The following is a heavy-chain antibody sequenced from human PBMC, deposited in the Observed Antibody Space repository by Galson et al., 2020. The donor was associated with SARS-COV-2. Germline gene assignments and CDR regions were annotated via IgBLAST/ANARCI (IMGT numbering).Heavy chain of an antibody. D-gene: IGHD6-13*01. J-gene: IGHJ4*02. V-gene: IGHV3-23*01. CDR3: AKDRKVATGRGTDY. CDR1: DFIFSTYP. CDR2: IIDSGDST. Sequence: GESLKISCAASDFIFSTYPMSWVRQAPGKGLEWVSYIIDSGDSTYYADSVKGRFTISRDNSKNTVYLQMNSLRVEDTAVYYCAKDRKVATGRGTDYWGQGTLVTVSS.